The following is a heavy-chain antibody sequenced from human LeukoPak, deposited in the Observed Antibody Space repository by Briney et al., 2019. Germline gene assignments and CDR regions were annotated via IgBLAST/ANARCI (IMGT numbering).Heavy chain of an antibody. V-gene: IGHV4-4*07. Sequence: SETLSLTCTVSGGSISSYYWSWIRQPAGKGLEWIGRIYTSGSTNYNTSLKSRVTISVHTSKNQLSLKLSSVTAADTAVYYCALRVPRATVFRSEAFQHWGQGKLVTVSS. CDR3: ALRVPRATVFRSEAFQH. J-gene: IGHJ1*01. CDR2: IYTSGST. D-gene: IGHD3-3*01. CDR1: GGSISSYY.